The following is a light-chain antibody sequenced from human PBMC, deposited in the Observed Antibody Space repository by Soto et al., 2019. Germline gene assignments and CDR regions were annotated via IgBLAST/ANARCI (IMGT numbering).Light chain of an antibody. CDR2: SAS. CDR3: QQYGSSRNT. Sequence: EIVLTQSPGTLSLSPGERATLSCRASQSVSSSYLAWYQQKPGQAPRLLIYSASSRATGVPDRFSGSGSATDFTLTISRVEHEDFAVYYCQQYGSSRNTFGQGTKVDIK. V-gene: IGKV3-20*01. J-gene: IGKJ2*01. CDR1: QSVSSSY.